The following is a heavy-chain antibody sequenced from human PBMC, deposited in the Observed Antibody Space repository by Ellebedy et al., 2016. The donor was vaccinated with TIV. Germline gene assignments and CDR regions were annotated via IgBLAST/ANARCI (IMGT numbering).Heavy chain of an antibody. CDR2: ISSSSSYT. CDR1: GFTFSSYS. D-gene: IGHD3-10*01. Sequence: GESLKISXAASGFTFSSYSMNWVRQAPGKGLEWVSSISSSSSYTYYADSVKGRFTISRDNAKNSLYLQMNSLRAEDTAVYYCARARITMVRGVIPGRNYYYYYGMDVWGQGTTVTVSS. CDR3: ARARITMVRGVIPGRNYYYYYGMDV. J-gene: IGHJ6*02. V-gene: IGHV3-21*04.